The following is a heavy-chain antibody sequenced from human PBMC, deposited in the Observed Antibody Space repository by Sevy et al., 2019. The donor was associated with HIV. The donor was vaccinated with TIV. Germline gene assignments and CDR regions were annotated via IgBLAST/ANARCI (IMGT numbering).Heavy chain of an antibody. V-gene: IGHV4-61*02. Sequence: SETLSLTCTVSGGSISSGSYYWSWIRQPAGKGLEWIGRIYTSGSTNYNPTLKIRVTISVDTSKNQFSLKLSYVTAAETAVYYCARAVMDDILTGYYGAMDVWGKGTTVTVSS. D-gene: IGHD3-9*01. CDR2: IYTSGST. CDR1: GGSISSGSYY. CDR3: ARAVMDDILTGYYGAMDV. J-gene: IGHJ6*03.